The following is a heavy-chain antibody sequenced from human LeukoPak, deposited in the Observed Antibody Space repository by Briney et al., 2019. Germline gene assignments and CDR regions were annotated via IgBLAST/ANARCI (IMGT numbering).Heavy chain of an antibody. D-gene: IGHD3-16*01. CDR1: GGSISSGDYP. J-gene: IGHJ4*02. CDR3: ARDTGGGGPFDY. V-gene: IGHV4-30-2*01. Sequence: SETLSLTCAVSGGSISSGDYPWSWIRQPPGKGLEWTGYIFHTGHTSYNPSLKSRVTISVDMSKNQLSLKLSSVTAADTAVYYCARDTGGGGPFDYWGQGTLVTVSS. CDR2: IFHTGHT.